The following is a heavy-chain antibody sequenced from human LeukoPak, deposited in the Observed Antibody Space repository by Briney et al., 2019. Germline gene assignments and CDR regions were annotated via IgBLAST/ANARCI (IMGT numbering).Heavy chain of an antibody. Sequence: GGSLRLSCAASGVTFTSFDMHWVRQPPRHGLECGSTIGTVSDTYYPGSVEGRFTLSRDNAKKSLYLKMNSLTAGDTAVYYCARGPPRGKYYYMDVWGKGTTVTVSS. D-gene: IGHD1-1*01. V-gene: IGHV3-13*01. CDR3: ARGPPRGKYYYMDV. J-gene: IGHJ6*03. CDR2: IGTVSDT. CDR1: GVTFTSFD.